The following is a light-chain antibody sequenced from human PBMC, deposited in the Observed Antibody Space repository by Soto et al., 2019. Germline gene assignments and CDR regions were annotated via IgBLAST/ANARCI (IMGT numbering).Light chain of an antibody. CDR2: RAS. CDR1: QSVDSN. V-gene: IGKV3-15*01. CDR3: QQYNDWPYN. J-gene: IGKJ2*01. Sequence: EVVMTQSPATLSVSPGERATLSCRASQSVDSNLAWYQQKPGQAPRLLLYRASTRAAGIPDTFSGSGSVTEFTLTISRLQSEDFAVYYCQQYNDWPYNFGQGTKLDIK.